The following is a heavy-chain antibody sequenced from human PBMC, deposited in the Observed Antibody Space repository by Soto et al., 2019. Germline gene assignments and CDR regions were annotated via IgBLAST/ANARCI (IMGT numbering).Heavy chain of an antibody. J-gene: IGHJ6*02. CDR2: IYPGDSDT. V-gene: IGHV5-51*01. CDR1: GYSFTSYW. Sequence: PGESLKISCKGSGYSFTSYWIGWVRQMPGKGLEWMGIIYPGDSDTRYSPSFQGQVTISADKSISTAYLQWSSLKASDTAMYYCARSGGIAAAGTDYYYGMDVWGQGTTVTVSS. D-gene: IGHD6-13*01. CDR3: ARSGGIAAAGTDYYYGMDV.